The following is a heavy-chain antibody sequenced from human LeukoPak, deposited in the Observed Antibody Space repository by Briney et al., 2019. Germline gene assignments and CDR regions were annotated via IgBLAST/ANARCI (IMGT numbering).Heavy chain of an antibody. V-gene: IGHV4-39*07. D-gene: IGHD2-21*01. J-gene: IGHJ5*02. Sequence: SETLSLTCTVSGGSFRGAPYYWGWIRQPPGKGLEWIGSVFYSGATYSNPSLRSRVTISSDPSKNQFSLKLSSVTDADTAVYHRARDGEYRNWFDPWGQGTLVTVSS. CDR2: VFYSGAT. CDR1: GGSFRGAPYY. CDR3: ARDGEYRNWFDP.